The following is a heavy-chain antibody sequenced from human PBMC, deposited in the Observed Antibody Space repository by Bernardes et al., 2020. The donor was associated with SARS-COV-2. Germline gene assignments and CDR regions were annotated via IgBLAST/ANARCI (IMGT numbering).Heavy chain of an antibody. J-gene: IGHJ3*02. CDR1: GGSISSYY. V-gene: IGHV4-59*12. Sequence: SETLSLTCTVSGGSISSYYWSWIRQRPGKGLEWIGYIYYSGSTNYNPSLKSRVTISVDTSKNQFSLKLSSVTAADTAVYYCARDLRYCSSTSCHTPDAFDIWGQGTMVTVSS. CDR3: ARDLRYCSSTSCHTPDAFDI. CDR2: IYYSGST. D-gene: IGHD2-2*01.